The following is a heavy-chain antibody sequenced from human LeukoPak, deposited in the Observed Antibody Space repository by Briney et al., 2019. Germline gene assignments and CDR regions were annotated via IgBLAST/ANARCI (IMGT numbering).Heavy chain of an antibody. CDR3: ARTFAAAHIDY. J-gene: IGHJ4*02. D-gene: IGHD2-15*01. CDR2: IHSTESYT. CDR1: GFTFWTYW. Sequence: GGSLRLSCEASGFTFWTYWMHWVRQAPGEGLVWVSRIHSTESYTTYADSVKGRFTISRDNAKNTLYLEMNSLRAEDTAVYYCARTFAAAHIDYWGQGTLVTVSS. V-gene: IGHV3-74*01.